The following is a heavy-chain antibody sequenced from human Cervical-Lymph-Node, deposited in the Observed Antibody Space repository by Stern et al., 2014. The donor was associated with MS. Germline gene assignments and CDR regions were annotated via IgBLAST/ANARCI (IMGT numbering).Heavy chain of an antibody. D-gene: IGHD6-19*01. CDR1: GFTFSNYA. Sequence: EVQLVESGGGLVQPGGSLRLSCAASGFTFSNYAMSWVRQAPGKGLEWVSSISGSGGTTFYADSVKGRFTISRDSSKNTLYLQLISLRAEDTAVYYCAKDGAYISGWYWGQGTLVTVSS. CDR2: ISGSGGTT. J-gene: IGHJ4*02. CDR3: AKDGAYISGWY. V-gene: IGHV3-23*04.